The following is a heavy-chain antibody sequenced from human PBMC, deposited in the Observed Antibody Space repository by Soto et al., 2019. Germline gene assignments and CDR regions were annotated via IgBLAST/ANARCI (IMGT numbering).Heavy chain of an antibody. CDR1: GFTFSTYA. D-gene: IGHD1-7*01. Sequence: GGSLRLSCAVSGFTFSTYALSWVRQAPGKGLEWVSAISANGQGIYYADSVRGRFTISRDNSKNTIFLHMDSLRAEDTAVYYCAKDRNYPRDQFHYWGQGTLVTVSS. V-gene: IGHV3-23*01. CDR3: AKDRNYPRDQFHY. CDR2: ISANGQGI. J-gene: IGHJ4*02.